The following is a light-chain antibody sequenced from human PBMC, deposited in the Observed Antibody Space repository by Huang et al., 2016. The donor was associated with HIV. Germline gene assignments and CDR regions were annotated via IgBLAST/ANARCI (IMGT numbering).Light chain of an antibody. V-gene: IGKV1-33*01. CDR2: DAA. Sequence: DIQMTQSPSSLSASIGDRVTITCRASRHIYSYLNWYQHRPGKAPKRLIYDAANLEVGVPSRFSGSGSGRNFTLISSSLQPEDFATYYCQQYDSLPRTFGPGTKV. CDR1: RHIYSY. J-gene: IGKJ3*01. CDR3: QQYDSLPRT.